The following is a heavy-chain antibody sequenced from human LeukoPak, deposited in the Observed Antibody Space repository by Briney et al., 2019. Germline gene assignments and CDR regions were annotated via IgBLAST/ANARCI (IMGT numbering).Heavy chain of an antibody. CDR2: ISYDGSNK. J-gene: IGHJ4*02. CDR3: AKDNRNGEYCSGGSCYGYFDY. Sequence: PGRSLRLSCAASGFTFSSYGMHWVRQAPGKGLEWVAVISYDGSNKYYADSVKGRFTISRDNSKNTLYLQMNSLRAEDTAVYYCAKDNRNGEYCSGGSCYGYFDYWGQGTLVTVSS. D-gene: IGHD2-15*01. V-gene: IGHV3-30*18. CDR1: GFTFSSYG.